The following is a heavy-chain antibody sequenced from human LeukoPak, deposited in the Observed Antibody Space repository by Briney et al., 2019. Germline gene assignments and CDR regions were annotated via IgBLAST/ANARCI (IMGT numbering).Heavy chain of an antibody. CDR3: ARPVEMSAYFQH. Sequence: SETLSLTCTVSGASIRSSSYFWAWIRQPPGKGLEWIGSIYYTGSTHNNPSLKSRVTLSVDPSENQFSLRLSSVTAADTAVYFCARPVEMSAYFQHWGQGTLVSVSS. J-gene: IGHJ1*01. CDR2: IYYTGST. V-gene: IGHV4-39*01. CDR1: GASIRSSSYF. D-gene: IGHD5-24*01.